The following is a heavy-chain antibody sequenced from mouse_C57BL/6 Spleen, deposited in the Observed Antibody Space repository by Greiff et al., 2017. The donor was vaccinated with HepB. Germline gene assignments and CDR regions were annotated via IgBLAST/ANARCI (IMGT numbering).Heavy chain of an antibody. V-gene: IGHV1-42*01. Sequence: EVQLQQSGPELVKPGASVKISCKASGYSFTGYYMNWVKQSPEKSLEWIGEINPSTGGTTYNQKFKAKATLTVDKSSSTAYMQLKSLTSEDSAVYYCASAYGYDAYFDYWGQGTTLTVSS. CDR2: INPSTGGT. CDR1: GYSFTGYY. D-gene: IGHD2-2*01. CDR3: ASAYGYDAYFDY. J-gene: IGHJ2*01.